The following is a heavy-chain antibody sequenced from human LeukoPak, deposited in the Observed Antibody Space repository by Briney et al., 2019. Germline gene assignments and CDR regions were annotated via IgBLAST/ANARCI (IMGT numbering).Heavy chain of an antibody. Sequence: PGGSLRLSCAASGFTFSSYETNWVRQAPEKGLEWVSYISYSVNTIYYADSVKGRFTISRDNAKNSLYLQMNSLRADDTAVYYCARVADYYGSANFDYWGQGTLVTVSS. V-gene: IGHV3-48*03. CDR1: GFTFSSYE. D-gene: IGHD3-10*01. CDR3: ARVADYYGSANFDY. J-gene: IGHJ4*02. CDR2: ISYSVNTI.